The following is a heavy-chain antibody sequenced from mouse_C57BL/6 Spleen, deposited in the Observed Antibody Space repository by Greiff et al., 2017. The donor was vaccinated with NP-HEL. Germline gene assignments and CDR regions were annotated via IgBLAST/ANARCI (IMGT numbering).Heavy chain of an antibody. Sequence: EVQVVESGGGLVKPGGSLKLSCAASGFTFSSYAMSWVRQTPEKRLEWVATISDGGSYTYYPDNVKGRFTISRDNAKNNLYLQMSQLKSEDTAMYYCAREGNYYGSSYFDYWGQGTTLTVSS. J-gene: IGHJ2*01. CDR3: AREGNYYGSSYFDY. CDR2: ISDGGSYT. V-gene: IGHV5-4*01. CDR1: GFTFSSYA. D-gene: IGHD1-1*01.